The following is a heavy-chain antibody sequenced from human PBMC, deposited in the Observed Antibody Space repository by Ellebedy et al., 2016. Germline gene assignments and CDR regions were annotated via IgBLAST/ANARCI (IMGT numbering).Heavy chain of an antibody. V-gene: IGHV3-11*01. J-gene: IGHJ1*01. D-gene: IGHD3-22*01. Sequence: GGSLRLSXVASGFTFSDYYMSWIRQAPGKGLECISYMSTSGTTIYNADSVKGRFTISRDNAKNSVYLQMNSLRAEDTAVYYCAKEGPRTDIIVITSWGQGTLVTVSS. CDR3: AKEGPRTDIIVITS. CDR2: MSTSGTTI. CDR1: GFTFSDYY.